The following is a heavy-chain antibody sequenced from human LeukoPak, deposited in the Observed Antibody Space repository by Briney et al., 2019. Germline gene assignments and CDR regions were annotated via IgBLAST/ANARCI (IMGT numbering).Heavy chain of an antibody. CDR1: GFTFSSYA. J-gene: IGHJ4*02. D-gene: IGHD5-18*01. CDR2: ISGSGGST. V-gene: IGHV3-23*01. CDR3: AKVKWDTAMVTEYYFDY. Sequence: GASLRLSCAASGFTFSSYAMSWVRQAPGKGLEWVSAISGSGGSTYYADSVKGRFTISRDNSKNTLYLQMNSLRAEDTAVYYCAKVKWDTAMVTEYYFDYWGQGTLVTVSS.